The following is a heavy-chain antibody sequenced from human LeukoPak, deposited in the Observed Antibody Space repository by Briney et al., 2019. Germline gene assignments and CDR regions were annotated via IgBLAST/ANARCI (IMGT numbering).Heavy chain of an antibody. D-gene: IGHD1-26*01. CDR2: IYYSGST. Sequence: SETLSLTCTVSGGSISSSSYYWGWIRQPPGKGLEWIGSIYYSGSTYYNPSLKSRVTISVDTSKNQFSLKLSSVTAADTAVYYCARDLVVGAHMEDNWFDPWGQGTLVTVSS. J-gene: IGHJ5*02. V-gene: IGHV4-39*07. CDR1: GGSISSSSYY. CDR3: ARDLVVGAHMEDNWFDP.